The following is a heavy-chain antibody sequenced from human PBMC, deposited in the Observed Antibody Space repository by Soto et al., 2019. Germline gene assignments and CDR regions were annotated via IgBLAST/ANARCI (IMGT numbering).Heavy chain of an antibody. CDR3: ARAEVAATGWFDP. D-gene: IGHD2-15*01. CDR1: GGTFSSYT. V-gene: IGHV1-69*02. J-gene: IGHJ5*02. CDR2: IIPILGIA. Sequence: SVKVSCKASGGTFSSYTISWVRQAPGQGLEWMGRIIPILGIANYAQKFQGRVTITADKSTSTAYMELSSLRSEDTAVYYCARAEVAATGWFDPWGQGTLVTVSS.